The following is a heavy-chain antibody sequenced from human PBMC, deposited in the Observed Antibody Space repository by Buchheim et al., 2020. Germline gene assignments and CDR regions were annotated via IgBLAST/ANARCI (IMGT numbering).Heavy chain of an antibody. D-gene: IGHD6-19*01. J-gene: IGHJ5*02. Sequence: QVQLQESGPGLVKPSETLSLTCTVSGGSISSYYWSWIRQPPGKGLEWIGYIYYSGSTNYNPSLKSRVTISVDTSKNQFSLKLSSVTAADTAVYYCARDQNRYSGVYADWFDPWRQGT. CDR1: GGSISSYY. V-gene: IGHV4-59*01. CDR2: IYYSGST. CDR3: ARDQNRYSGVYADWFDP.